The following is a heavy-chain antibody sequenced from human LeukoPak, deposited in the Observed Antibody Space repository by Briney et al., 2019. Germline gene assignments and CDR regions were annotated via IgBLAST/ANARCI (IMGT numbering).Heavy chain of an antibody. V-gene: IGHV3-64D*06. CDR1: GFTFSTYP. Sequence: GGSLRLSCSASGFTFSTYPMHWVRQAPGKGLEYVSSISDSGGATYYADSVKGRFTISRDNSKNTLYLQMSSLRVEDTAVYYCRQSIASAGTVCWGQGTLVTVSS. CDR2: ISDSGGAT. J-gene: IGHJ4*02. D-gene: IGHD6-13*01. CDR3: RQSIASAGTVC.